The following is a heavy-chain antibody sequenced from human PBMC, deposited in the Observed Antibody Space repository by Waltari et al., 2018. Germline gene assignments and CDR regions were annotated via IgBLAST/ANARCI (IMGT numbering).Heavy chain of an antibody. J-gene: IGHJ4*02. D-gene: IGHD4-17*01. CDR2: IIPIFGTA. Sequence: QVQLVQSGAEVKKPGSSVQVSCKASGGTFSSYAIRWVRQAPGQGLEWMGGIIPIFGTANYAQKFQGRVTITADESTSTAYMELSSLRSEDTAVYYCAREDLYGGPPGLWGQGTLVTVSS. CDR3: AREDLYGGPPGL. CDR1: GGTFSSYA. V-gene: IGHV1-69*12.